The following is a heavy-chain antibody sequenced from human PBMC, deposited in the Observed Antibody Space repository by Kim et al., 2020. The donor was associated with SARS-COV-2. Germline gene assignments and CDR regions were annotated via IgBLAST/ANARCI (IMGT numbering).Heavy chain of an antibody. D-gene: IGHD2-2*01. J-gene: IGHJ4*02. CDR3: ARFDAPRGGY. Sequence: IYYADSVKGRFTISRDNAKNSLYLQMNSLRAEDTAVYYCARFDAPRGGYWGQGTLVTVSS. V-gene: IGHV3-21*01. CDR2: I.